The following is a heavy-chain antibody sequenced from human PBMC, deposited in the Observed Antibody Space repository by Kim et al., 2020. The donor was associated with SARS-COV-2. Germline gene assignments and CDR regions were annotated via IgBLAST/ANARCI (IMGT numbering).Heavy chain of an antibody. CDR2: SGGT. D-gene: IGHD1-26*01. Sequence: SGGTRFSQKFQGRVTVTRDTSISTAYVELSGLRSDDTAVYYCSKSRAFDYWGQGTLVTVSS. CDR3: SKSRAFDY. J-gene: IGHJ4*02. V-gene: IGHV1-2*02.